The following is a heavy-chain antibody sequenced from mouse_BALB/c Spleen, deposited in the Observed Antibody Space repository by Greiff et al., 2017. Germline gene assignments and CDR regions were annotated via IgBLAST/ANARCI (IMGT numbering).Heavy chain of an antibody. V-gene: IGHV5-6*01. J-gene: IGHJ4*01. D-gene: IGHD1-2*01. CDR2: ISSGGSYT. CDR3: ARQTTARYAMDY. CDR1: GFTFSSYG. Sequence: EVKLMESGGDLVKPGGSLKLSCAASGFTFSSYGMSWVRQTPDKRLEWVATISSGGSYTYYPDSVKGRFTISRDNAKNTLYLQMSSLKSEDTAMYYCARQTTARYAMDYWGQGTSVTVSS.